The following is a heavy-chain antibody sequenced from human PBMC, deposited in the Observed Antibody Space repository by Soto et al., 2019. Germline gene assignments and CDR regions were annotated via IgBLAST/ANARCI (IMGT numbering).Heavy chain of an antibody. D-gene: IGHD3-3*01. Sequence: PGGSLRLSCAASGFTFSSYAMHWVRQAPGKGLEWGAVISYDGSTKYYADSVKGRFTISRDNSKNTLYLQMNSLRAEDTAVYYCARDLPVYDFWSGYYYYYYGMDVWGQGTTVTVSS. CDR1: GFTFSSYA. J-gene: IGHJ6*02. V-gene: IGHV3-30-3*01. CDR2: ISYDGSTK. CDR3: ARDLPVYDFWSGYYYYYYGMDV.